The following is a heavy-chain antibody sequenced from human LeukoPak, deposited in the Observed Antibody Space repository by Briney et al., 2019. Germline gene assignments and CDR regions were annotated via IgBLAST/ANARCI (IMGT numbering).Heavy chain of an antibody. CDR3: ARVVFREGWELPGYYYYMDV. V-gene: IGHV3-7*01. CDR2: IKQDGSEK. Sequence: PGGSLRLSCAASGFTFSSYWMSWVRQAPGKGLEWVANIKQDGSEKYYVDSVKGRFTISRDNAKNSLYLQMNSLRAEDTAVYYCARVVFREGWELPGYYYYMDVWGKGTTVTVSS. D-gene: IGHD1-26*01. J-gene: IGHJ6*03. CDR1: GFTFSSYW.